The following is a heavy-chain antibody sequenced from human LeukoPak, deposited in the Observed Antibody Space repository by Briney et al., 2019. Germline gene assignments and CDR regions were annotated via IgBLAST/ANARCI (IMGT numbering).Heavy chain of an antibody. D-gene: IGHD5-18*01. CDR1: DYSISSVYF. CDR2: IYHSGST. V-gene: IGHV4-38-2*02. CDR3: ARTTEGGYSYGYFYYYYMDV. J-gene: IGHJ6*03. Sequence: PSETLSLTCSVSDYSISSVYFWGWIRQPPGKGLEWIGSIYHSGSTYYNPSLKSRVTLSVDTSKNQFSLKLSSVTAADTAVYYCARTTEGGYSYGYFYYYYMDVWGKGTTVTISS.